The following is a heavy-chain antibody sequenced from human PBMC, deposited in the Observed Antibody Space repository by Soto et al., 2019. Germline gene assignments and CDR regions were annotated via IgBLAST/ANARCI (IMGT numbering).Heavy chain of an antibody. CDR1: GFTFSSYA. V-gene: IGHV3-23*01. J-gene: IGHJ5*02. D-gene: IGHD2-2*01. Sequence: EVQLLESGGGWLQPGGSLRLSCAASGFTFSSYAMNWVRQAPGKGLEWVSGITGSGAGSYYSDSVKGRFTISRDNSKNPLYRQMNSLRAEDTAVYYCAKAYSTSWPTDCFDPWGQGTLSPSPQ. CDR2: ITGSGAGS. CDR3: AKAYSTSWPTDCFDP.